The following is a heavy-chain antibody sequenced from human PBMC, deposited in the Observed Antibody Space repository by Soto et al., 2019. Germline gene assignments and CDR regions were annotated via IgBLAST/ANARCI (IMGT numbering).Heavy chain of an antibody. J-gene: IGHJ6*02. CDR2: INPNSGGT. CDR3: AREVRYSYGYYYGMDV. V-gene: IGHV1-2*04. D-gene: IGHD5-18*01. Sequence: GASVKVSCKASGYTFTGYYMHWVRQAPGQGLEWMGLINPNSGGTNYAQKFQGWVTMTRDTSISTAYMELSRLRSDDTAVYYCAREVRYSYGYYYGMDVWGQGTTVTVSS. CDR1: GYTFTGYY.